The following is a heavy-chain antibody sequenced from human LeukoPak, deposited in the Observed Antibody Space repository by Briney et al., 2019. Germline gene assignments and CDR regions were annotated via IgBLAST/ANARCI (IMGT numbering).Heavy chain of an antibody. CDR3: AKDRYSGSYGYFDY. D-gene: IGHD1-26*01. Sequence: GGSLRLSCAASGFTFSSYAMSWVRQAPGKGLEWVSSLSGTGGSTYYADSVKGRFTISRDNSKNTLYLQMNSLRVEDTAVYYCAKDRYSGSYGYFDYCGQGTLVTVSS. CDR2: LSGTGGST. V-gene: IGHV3-23*01. J-gene: IGHJ4*02. CDR1: GFTFSSYA.